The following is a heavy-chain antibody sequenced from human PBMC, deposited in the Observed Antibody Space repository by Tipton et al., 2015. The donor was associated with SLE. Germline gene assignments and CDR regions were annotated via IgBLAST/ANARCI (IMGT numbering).Heavy chain of an antibody. V-gene: IGHV4-59*08. CDR1: DASMNYYY. D-gene: IGHD1-1*01. CDR2: IHYSGST. Sequence: TLSLTCTVSDASMNYYYWTWIRQPPGKGLEWIGYIHYSGSTNCDPSLKSRVTISVDTSKNHFSLKLSSVTAADTAVYYCASDGVEGRYHDGFHIWGQGTMVTVS. CDR3: ASDGVEGRYHDGFHI. J-gene: IGHJ3*02.